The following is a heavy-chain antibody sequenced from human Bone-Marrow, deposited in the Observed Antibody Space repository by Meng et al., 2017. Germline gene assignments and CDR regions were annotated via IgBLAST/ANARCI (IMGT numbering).Heavy chain of an antibody. CDR2: TYYWSKWYN. J-gene: IGHJ4*02. CDR1: GYSVSNNSAT. CDR3: SRESHLAGFCY. D-gene: IGHD3-3*01. Sequence: HLQRSGSGLGNPSPSLSSTCAISGYSVSNNSATWNWIRQSPSSGLEWMGRTYYWSKWYNDYAISVKSRITVNPDTSKNQISLQLNSVTPEDTAVYYCSRESHLAGFCYWGQGTLVTVSS. V-gene: IGHV6-1*01.